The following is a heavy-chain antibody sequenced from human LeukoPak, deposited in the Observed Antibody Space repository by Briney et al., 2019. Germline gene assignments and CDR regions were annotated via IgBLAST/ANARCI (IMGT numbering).Heavy chain of an antibody. CDR1: GFTFSSHS. J-gene: IGHJ4*02. D-gene: IGHD5-12*01. Sequence: GGSLRLSCAASGFTFSSHSMNWVRQAPGKGLEWVSSISSSSSYIYYADSVKGRFTISRDNAKNSLYLQMNSLRAEDTAVYYCAKVATMLGFDYWGQGTLVTVSS. CDR2: ISSSSSYI. V-gene: IGHV3-21*01. CDR3: AKVATMLGFDY.